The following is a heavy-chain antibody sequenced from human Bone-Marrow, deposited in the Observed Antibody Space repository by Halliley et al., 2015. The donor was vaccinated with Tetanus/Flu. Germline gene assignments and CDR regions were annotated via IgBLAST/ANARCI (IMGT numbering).Heavy chain of an antibody. CDR1: GYSFTDYW. V-gene: IGHV5-51*01. D-gene: IGHD3-16*01. Sequence: QLVQSGAEVKKPGESLKISCKGSGYSFTDYWIGWVRQMPGKGLEWMGIIKPDGSDIRYSPPFRGQVTISADKSISTAYLQWTSLKASDTATYYCARQADYLSDYWGQGTLVTVSS. CDR2: IKPDGSDI. J-gene: IGHJ4*02. CDR3: ARQADYLSDY.